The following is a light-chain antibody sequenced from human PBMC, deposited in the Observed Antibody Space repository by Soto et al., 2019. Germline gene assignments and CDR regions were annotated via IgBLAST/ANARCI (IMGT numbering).Light chain of an antibody. Sequence: EVLITKYPATLAGSQGERATLSCRASQSIGSNLAWYQQKPGQPPRLLIYDASTRATDIPARFTGSGSGTEFTLTISSRQSADFAVYYCQQYNNWPTTWTFGQVTKVDIK. CDR3: QQYNNWPTTWT. J-gene: IGKJ1*01. CDR2: DAS. CDR1: QSIGSN. V-gene: IGKV3-15*01.